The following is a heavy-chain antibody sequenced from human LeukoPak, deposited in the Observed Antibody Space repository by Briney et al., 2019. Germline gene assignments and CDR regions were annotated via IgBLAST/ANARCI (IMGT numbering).Heavy chain of an antibody. V-gene: IGHV4-39*07. CDR2: IYYSGST. Sequence: GSLRLSCAASGFTVSSNYMSWIRQPPGKGLEWIGSIYYSGSTYYNPSLKSRVTISVDTSKNQFSLKLSSVTAADTAVYYCARDYEGLAFDIWGQGTMVTVSS. D-gene: IGHD3-16*01. CDR1: GFTVSSNY. CDR3: ARDYEGLAFDI. J-gene: IGHJ3*02.